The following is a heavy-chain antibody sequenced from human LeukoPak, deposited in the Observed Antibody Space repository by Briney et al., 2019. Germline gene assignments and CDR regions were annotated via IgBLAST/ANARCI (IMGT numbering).Heavy chain of an antibody. J-gene: IGHJ6*02. D-gene: IGHD2-21*01. CDR1: GFTFSSYW. Sequence: GGSLRLSCAASGFTFSSYWMSWVRQAPGKGLEWVANIKQDESEKYYVDSVKGRFTISRDNAKNSLYLQMNSLRAEDTAVYYCAREVSGGLLWYYYGMDVWGQGTTVTVSS. V-gene: IGHV3-7*01. CDR2: IKQDESEK. CDR3: AREVSGGLLWYYYGMDV.